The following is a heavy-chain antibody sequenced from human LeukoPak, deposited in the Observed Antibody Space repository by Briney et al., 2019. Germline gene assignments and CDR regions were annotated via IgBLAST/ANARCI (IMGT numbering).Heavy chain of an antibody. V-gene: IGHV3-7*01. CDR2: VKQDGSEK. D-gene: IGHD6-19*01. Sequence: PGRSLRLSCAASGFPYSSYGMHWAPHAPGKGLEWVANVKQDGSEKYYADSVKGRFTISRDNAKNSLYMQMNSLRAEDTAVYYCARELAVTGPFDYWGQGTLVTVSS. J-gene: IGHJ4*02. CDR1: GFPYSSYG. CDR3: ARELAVTGPFDY.